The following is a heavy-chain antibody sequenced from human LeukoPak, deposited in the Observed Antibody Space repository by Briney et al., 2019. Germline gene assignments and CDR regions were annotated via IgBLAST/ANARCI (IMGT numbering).Heavy chain of an antibody. J-gene: IGHJ5*02. CDR3: ARGEGYCSSTSCNYWFDP. CDR1: GFTFSSYD. D-gene: IGHD2-2*01. Sequence: GGSLRLSCAASGFTFSSYDMHWVRQATGKGLEWVSAIGTAGDTYYPGSVKGRFTISRENAKNSLYLQMNSLRAGDTAVYYCARGEGYCSSTSCNYWFDPWRQGTLVTVSS. V-gene: IGHV3-13*04. CDR2: IGTAGDT.